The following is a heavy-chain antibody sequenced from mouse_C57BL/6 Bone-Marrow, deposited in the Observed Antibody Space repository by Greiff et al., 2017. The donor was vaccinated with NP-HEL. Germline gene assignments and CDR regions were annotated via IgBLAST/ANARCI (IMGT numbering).Heavy chain of an antibody. J-gene: IGHJ2*01. CDR2: IHPNSGST. CDR3: APSYYYGSSYDY. V-gene: IGHV1-64*01. Sequence: QVHVKQSGAELVKPGASVKLSCKASGYTFTSYWMHWVKQRPGQGLEWIGMIHPNSGSTNYNEKFKSKATLTVDKSSSTAYMQLSSLTSEDSAVYYCAPSYYYGSSYDYWGQGTTLTVSS. D-gene: IGHD1-1*01. CDR1: GYTFTSYW.